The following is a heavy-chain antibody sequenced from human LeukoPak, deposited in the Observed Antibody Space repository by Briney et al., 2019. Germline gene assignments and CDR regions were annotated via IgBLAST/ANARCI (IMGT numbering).Heavy chain of an antibody. D-gene: IGHD3-10*01. CDR2: IYSSGSS. CDR1: GGSISSSSYH. V-gene: IGHV4-39*01. J-gene: IGHJ4*02. CDR3: ATRYGSGTYPRYYFDS. Sequence: PSETLSLTCTVSGGSISSSSYHWGCIRQPPGKGLEWIGTIYSSGSSYYNPSLKSRLTISVDTSRNQFSLKLSSVTASDTAVYYCATRYGSGTYPRYYFDSWGQGTLVTVSS.